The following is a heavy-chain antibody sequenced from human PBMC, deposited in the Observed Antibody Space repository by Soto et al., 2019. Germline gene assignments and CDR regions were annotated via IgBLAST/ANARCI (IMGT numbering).Heavy chain of an antibody. V-gene: IGHV4-30-4*01. Sequence: QVQLQESGPGLVKPSQTLSLTCTVSGGSFSSGNYHWSWIRQPPGKGLEWIGFIYYSRSTYYNPSLKSRVSILQDTPKNQFSLRLSPLTAADTAIYYCARVVDGYNFPFDYWGQGILVTVSS. CDR1: GGSFSSGNYH. CDR3: ARVVDGYNFPFDY. CDR2: IYYSRST. J-gene: IGHJ4*02. D-gene: IGHD5-12*01.